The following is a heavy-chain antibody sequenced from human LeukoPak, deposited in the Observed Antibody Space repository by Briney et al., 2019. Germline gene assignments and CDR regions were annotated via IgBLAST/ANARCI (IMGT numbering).Heavy chain of an antibody. CDR2: INSDGSST. Sequence: GGSLRLSCAASGFTFSSYWMHWVRQAPGKGLVWVSRINSDGSSTSYADSVKGRFTISRDNAKNTLYLQMNSLRAEDTAVYYCARESGSYQWDYWGQGTLVTVSS. CDR3: ARESGSYQWDY. J-gene: IGHJ4*02. CDR1: GFTFSSYW. V-gene: IGHV3-74*01. D-gene: IGHD1-26*01.